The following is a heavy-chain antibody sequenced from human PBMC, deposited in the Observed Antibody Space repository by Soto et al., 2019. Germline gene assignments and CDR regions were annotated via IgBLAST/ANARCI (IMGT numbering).Heavy chain of an antibody. CDR3: ARGRGSGYYYDSSGYYPPYYFDY. J-gene: IGHJ4*02. V-gene: IGHV1-46*01. CDR2: INPSGGNT. Sequence: ASVKVSCNASGYTFTSYYMHWVRQAPGQGLEWMGIINPSGGNTSYAQKFQGRVTMTRETSTSTVYMELSSLRSEDTAVYYCARGRGSGYYYDSSGYYPPYYFDYWGKGTLVTVSS. D-gene: IGHD3-22*01. CDR1: GYTFTSYY.